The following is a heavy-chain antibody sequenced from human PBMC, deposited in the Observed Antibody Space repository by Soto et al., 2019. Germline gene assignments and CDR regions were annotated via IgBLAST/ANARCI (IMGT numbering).Heavy chain of an antibody. CDR1: GFKFRDYA. Sequence: GGSLRLACTCSGFKFRDYAMSWSRKAPGKGLEWVGVIRSKAYGETADYAASVKGRFTIYRDDSKSTAYLQMSSLQTEDTGVYYCTKYTYTSRYSYFGMDVWGHGTTVTVSS. CDR2: IRSKAYGETA. CDR3: TKYTYTSRYSYFGMDV. J-gene: IGHJ6*02. V-gene: IGHV3-49*03. D-gene: IGHD2-15*01.